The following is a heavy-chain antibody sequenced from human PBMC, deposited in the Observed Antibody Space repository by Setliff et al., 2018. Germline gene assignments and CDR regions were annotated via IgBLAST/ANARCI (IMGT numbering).Heavy chain of an antibody. V-gene: IGHV1-8*02. D-gene: IGHD5-18*01. Sequence: ASVKVSCKASGYSFTNYDINWVRQATGQGLEWMGWINPNSGNTDYAQKFQGRVTMTTNTSINTAYMELSSLRFEDTAVYYCAREEARGYSHGDAFDIWGQGTMVNVSS. CDR3: AREEARGYSHGDAFDI. J-gene: IGHJ3*02. CDR2: INPNSGNT. CDR1: GYSFTNYD.